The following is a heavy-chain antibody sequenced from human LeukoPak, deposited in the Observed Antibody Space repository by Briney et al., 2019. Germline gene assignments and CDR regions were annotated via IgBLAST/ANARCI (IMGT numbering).Heavy chain of an antibody. D-gene: IGHD3-3*01. CDR2: INHSGST. V-gene: IGHV4-34*01. J-gene: IGHJ6*02. CDR3: ARGRVDYDFWSGYQGIYYYYGMDV. CDR1: GGSISSYY. Sequence: SETLSLTCTVSGGSISSYYWSWIRQPPGKGLEWIGEINHSGSTNYNPSLKSRVTISVDTSKNQFSLKLSSVTAADTAVYYCARGRVDYDFWSGYQGIYYYYGMDVWGQGTTVTVSS.